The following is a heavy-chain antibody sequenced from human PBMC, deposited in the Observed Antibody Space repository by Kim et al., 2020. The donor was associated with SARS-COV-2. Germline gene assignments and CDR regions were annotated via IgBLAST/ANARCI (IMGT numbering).Heavy chain of an antibody. CDR1: GFTFSNYG. Sequence: GGSLRLSCAASGFTFSNYGMTWVRQAPGKGLEWVSGISGSGDITSYADSVKGRFTISRDKSKNALYLQLSSLRAEDTAMYYCANPRQPDYWGQGTLVTVSS. J-gene: IGHJ4*02. V-gene: IGHV3-23*01. CDR3: ANPRQPDY. CDR2: ISGSGDIT. D-gene: IGHD6-13*01.